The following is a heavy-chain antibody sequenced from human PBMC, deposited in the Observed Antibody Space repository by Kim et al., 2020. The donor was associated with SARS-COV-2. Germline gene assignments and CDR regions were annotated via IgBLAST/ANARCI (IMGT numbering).Heavy chain of an antibody. CDR1: GGSFSGYY. V-gene: IGHV4-34*01. Sequence: SETLSLTCAVYGGSFSGYYWSWIRQPPGKGLEWIGEINHSGSTNYNPSLKSRVTISVDTSKNQFSLKLSSVTAADTAVYYCARALTTVTYDYSGQGTLGT. CDR2: INHSGST. CDR3: ARALTTVTYDY. D-gene: IGHD4-17*01. J-gene: IGHJ4*02.